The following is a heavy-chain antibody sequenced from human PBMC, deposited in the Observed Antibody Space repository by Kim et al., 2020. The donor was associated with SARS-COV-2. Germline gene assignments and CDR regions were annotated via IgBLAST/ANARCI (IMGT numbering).Heavy chain of an antibody. V-gene: IGHV3-53*01. J-gene: IGHJ3*02. Sequence: GGSLRLSCAASGFDVSRNYMNWVRQAPGKGLEWVSVIYSGGSTYYADSVKGRFTISRDNSKNTVDLQMNTLRAEDTAVYYCASGHRVVVFDIWGQGTMVT. CDR2: IYSGGST. CDR3: ASGHRVVVFDI. CDR1: GFDVSRNY. D-gene: IGHD3-16*02.